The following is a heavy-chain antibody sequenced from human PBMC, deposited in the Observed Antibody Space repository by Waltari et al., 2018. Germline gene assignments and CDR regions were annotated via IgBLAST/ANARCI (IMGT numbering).Heavy chain of an antibody. CDR1: GGSINSSDYY. V-gene: IGHV4-39*01. D-gene: IGHD3-10*01. CDR2: IYYSGST. J-gene: IGHJ4*02. CDR3: ATSLYYYGSGSYFDY. Sequence: QLQLQESGPGLVKPSETLSLTCTVPGGSINSSDYYWGWIRQPPGKGLEWIGNIYYSGSTYYNPSLKSRVTISVDTSKNQFSLKLRSVTAADTAVYYCATSLYYYGSGSYFDYWGQGPLVTVSS.